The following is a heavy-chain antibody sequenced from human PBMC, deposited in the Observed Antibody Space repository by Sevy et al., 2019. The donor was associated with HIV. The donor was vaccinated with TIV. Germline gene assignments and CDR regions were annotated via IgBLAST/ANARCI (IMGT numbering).Heavy chain of an antibody. Sequence: SETLSLTCTVSGGSISSYYWSWIRQPPGKGLEWIGYIYYSGGTNYNPSLKSRVTISVDTSKNQFSLKLSSVTVADTAVYYCARELWFGELLRFDPWGQGTLVTVSS. V-gene: IGHV4-59*01. D-gene: IGHD3-10*01. CDR3: ARELWFGELLRFDP. J-gene: IGHJ5*02. CDR1: GGSISSYY. CDR2: IYYSGGT.